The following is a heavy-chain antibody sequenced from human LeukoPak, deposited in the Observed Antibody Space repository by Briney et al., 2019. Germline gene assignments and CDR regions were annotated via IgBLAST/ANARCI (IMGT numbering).Heavy chain of an antibody. CDR1: GFTFSNYV. CDR2: IKSTAYGGTS. D-gene: IGHD1-1*01. V-gene: IGHV3-49*04. J-gene: IGHJ5*02. Sequence: GGSLRLSCAASGFTFSNYVMSWVRQAPGKGLKWVGFIKSTAYGGTSEYAASVKGRFTISRDDSKSIAYLHMNSLKTEDTAMYYCTRRPSYWNDVSPNWFDPWGQGTLVTVSS. CDR3: TRRPSYWNDVSPNWFDP.